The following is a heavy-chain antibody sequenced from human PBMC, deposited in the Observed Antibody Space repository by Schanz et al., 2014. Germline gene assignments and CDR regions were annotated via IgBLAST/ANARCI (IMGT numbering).Heavy chain of an antibody. V-gene: IGHV4-39*01. Sequence: QLHLQESGPGLAKPSETLSLICSVSGGSISTSSRYWGWIRQSPGKGLEWLGSLYYTGKTHYNPSLKSQVTISLDPPKNQFSLTLTSVTAADTAVYYCVRHGNYEFWHGPTPQFENWGQGTLVTVS. CDR3: VRHGNYEFWHGPTPQFEN. J-gene: IGHJ4*02. CDR1: GGSISTSSRY. CDR2: LYYTGKT. D-gene: IGHD3-3*01.